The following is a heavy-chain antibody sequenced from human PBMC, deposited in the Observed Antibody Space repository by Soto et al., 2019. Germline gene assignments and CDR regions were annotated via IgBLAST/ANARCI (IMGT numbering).Heavy chain of an antibody. CDR3: ARIYCTTTTCDSWFDP. CDR1: GYSFTTYW. CDR2: IWPGNSDT. J-gene: IGHJ5*02. D-gene: IGHD2-2*01. V-gene: IGHV5-51*01. Sequence: GESLKISCKGSGYSFTTYWIGWVRQMPGKGLEWMGIIWPGNSDTRYSPTFQGHVTISADKATNTAYLQWSSLKASDTAIYYCARIYCTTTTCDSWFDPWGRGTLVTVSS.